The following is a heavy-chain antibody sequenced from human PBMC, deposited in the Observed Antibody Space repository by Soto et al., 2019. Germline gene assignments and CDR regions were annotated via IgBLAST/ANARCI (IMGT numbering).Heavy chain of an antibody. D-gene: IGHD6-19*01. CDR2: ISANNGTT. CDR3: ARVQWLTRDAFDI. Sequence: ASVKVSCKASGSTFSSYAISWVGQAPGQGLEWMGWISANNGTTNYAQKLQGRVTMTTDTSTSTAYMELRSLRSDDTAVYYCARVQWLTRDAFDIWGQGTMVTVSS. V-gene: IGHV1-18*01. J-gene: IGHJ3*02. CDR1: GSTFSSYA.